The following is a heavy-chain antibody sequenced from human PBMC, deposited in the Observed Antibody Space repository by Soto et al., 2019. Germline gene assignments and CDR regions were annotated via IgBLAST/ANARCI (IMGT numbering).Heavy chain of an antibody. J-gene: IGHJ4*02. CDR2: ISWNSGSK. Sequence: VQLVESGGGLVQPGRSLRLSCAASGFTFDDSAMHWVRQAPGKGLEWVSGISWNSGSKGYADSVKGRFTISRDNAKNSLYLQLNNLKPEDTAFYYCAKQDALVVPAAEPLHYWGQGTLVTVSS. CDR3: AKQDALVVPAAEPLHY. V-gene: IGHV3-9*01. D-gene: IGHD2-2*01. CDR1: GFTFDDSA.